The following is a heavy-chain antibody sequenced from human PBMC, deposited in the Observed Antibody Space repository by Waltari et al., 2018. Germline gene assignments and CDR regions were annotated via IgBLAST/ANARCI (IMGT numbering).Heavy chain of an antibody. CDR2: ISGSGGST. CDR3: AKEDSSSFPIS. Sequence: EVQLLESGGGLVQPGGSLRLSCAASGFTFSSYAMSWVRQAPGKGLGGVPAISGSGGSTYHADSVKGRFTISRDNSKNTLYLQMNSLRAEDTAVYYCAKEDSSSFPISWGQGTLVTVSS. D-gene: IGHD6-6*01. V-gene: IGHV3-23*01. J-gene: IGHJ5*02. CDR1: GFTFSSYA.